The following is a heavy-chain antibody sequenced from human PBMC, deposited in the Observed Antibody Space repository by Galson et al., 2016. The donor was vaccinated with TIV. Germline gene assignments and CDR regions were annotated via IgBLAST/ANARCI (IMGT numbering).Heavy chain of an antibody. Sequence: SVKVSCKASGYTFTNYGINWVRQAPGQGLEWMGWISPYNGNTNSAQKFQDRVTMTTDTSTSTAYMELRSLRTDDTAMYYCATDHEGSDSYIFFDDWGQGTLVTVSS. CDR2: ISPYNGNT. CDR3: ATDHEGSDSYIFFDD. V-gene: IGHV1-18*01. D-gene: IGHD3-10*01. CDR1: GYTFTNYG. J-gene: IGHJ4*02.